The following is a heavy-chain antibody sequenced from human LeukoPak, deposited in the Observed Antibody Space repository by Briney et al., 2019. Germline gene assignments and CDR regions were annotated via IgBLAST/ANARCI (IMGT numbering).Heavy chain of an antibody. J-gene: IGHJ6*02. CDR2: INTNTGNP. V-gene: IGHV7-4-1*02. CDR3: ASFSGWSNYYYYGMDV. Sequence: ASVKVSCKASGGTFTSYAMNWVRQAPGQGLEWMGWINTNTGNPTYAQGFTGRFVFSLDTSVSTAYLQISSLKAEDTAVYYCASFSGWSNYYYYGMDVWGQGTTVTVSS. CDR1: GGTFTSYA. D-gene: IGHD6-19*01.